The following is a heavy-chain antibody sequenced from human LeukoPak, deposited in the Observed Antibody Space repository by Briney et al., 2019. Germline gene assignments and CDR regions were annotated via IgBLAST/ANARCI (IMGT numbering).Heavy chain of an antibody. CDR2: ISSSGSTI. D-gene: IGHD3-22*01. CDR3: AREGYYDSSGYKLPRPYFDY. V-gene: IGHV3-48*03. Sequence: GGSLRLSCAASGFTFSSYEMNWVRQAPGKGLEWVSYISSSGSTIYYADSVKGRFTISRDNAKNSLYLQMNSLRAEDTAVYYCAREGYYDSSGYKLPRPYFDYWGQGTLVTVSS. CDR1: GFTFSSYE. J-gene: IGHJ4*02.